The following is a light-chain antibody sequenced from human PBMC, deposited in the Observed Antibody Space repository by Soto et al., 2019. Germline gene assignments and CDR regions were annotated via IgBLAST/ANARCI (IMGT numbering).Light chain of an antibody. CDR2: GAS. J-gene: IGKJ2*01. CDR1: QSVYTN. CDR3: LQYHDWPQT. V-gene: IGKV3-15*01. Sequence: EIVVTQSPATLSVSPGVRATLSCRASQSVYTNLAWHQQKPGQAPSPLIFGASTRATGIPDRFSGSGSGTEFTLTISSLQSEEVAVCYCLQYHDWPQTFGQGTELEIK.